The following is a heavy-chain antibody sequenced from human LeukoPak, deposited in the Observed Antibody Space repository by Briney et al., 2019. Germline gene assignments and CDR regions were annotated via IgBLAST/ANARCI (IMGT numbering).Heavy chain of an antibody. CDR1: GGSISSGSYY. CDR3: ARDTAYDILTGYYNVGAFDI. Sequence: SETLSLTCTVSGGSISSGSYYWSWIRQPAGKGLEFIGRIHTTGSTNYSPSLKSRVTISVDTSKNQFSLKLSSVTAADTAVYYCARDTAYDILTGYYNVGAFDIWAKGQWSPSLQ. CDR2: IHTTGST. J-gene: IGHJ3*02. V-gene: IGHV4-61*02. D-gene: IGHD3-9*01.